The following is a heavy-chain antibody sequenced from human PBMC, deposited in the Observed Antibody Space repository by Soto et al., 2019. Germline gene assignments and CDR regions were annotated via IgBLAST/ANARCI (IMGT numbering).Heavy chain of an antibody. CDR1: GGSISSSNW. CDR3: ARFCSGGSCYSWFDP. CDR2: IYHSGST. D-gene: IGHD2-15*01. J-gene: IGHJ5*02. Sequence: SETLSLTCAVSGGSISSSNWWSWVRQPPGKGLEWIGEIYHSGSTNYNPSLKSRVTISVDKSKNQFSLKLSSVTAADTAVYYCARFCSGGSCYSWFDPWGQGTLVTVSS. V-gene: IGHV4-4*02.